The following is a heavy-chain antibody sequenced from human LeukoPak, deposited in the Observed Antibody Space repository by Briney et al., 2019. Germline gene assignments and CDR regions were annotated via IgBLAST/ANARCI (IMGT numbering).Heavy chain of an antibody. V-gene: IGHV3-23*01. CDR1: GFTFSNYA. CDR2: ISGSGGST. J-gene: IGHJ4*02. Sequence: GGSLRLSCEASGFTFSNYAMTWVRQAPGKGLEWVSAISGSGGSTYYADSVKGRFTISRDNSKNTLYLQMNSLRAEDTAVYYCAKERGYSYGYEDYWGQGTLVTVSS. CDR3: AKERGYSYGYEDY. D-gene: IGHD5-18*01.